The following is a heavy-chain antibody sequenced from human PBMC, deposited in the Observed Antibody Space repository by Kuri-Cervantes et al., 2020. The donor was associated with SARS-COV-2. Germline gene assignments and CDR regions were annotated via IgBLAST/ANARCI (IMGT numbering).Heavy chain of an antibody. CDR2: IYPSGST. Sequence: ETLSLTCTVSGGSISSYYWSWIRQPAGKGLEWIGRIYPSGSTNYNPSLKSRVTMSVDTSKNQLSLKLSSVTAADTAVYYCARYDYGDYVDAFDIWGQGTMVTVSS. D-gene: IGHD4-17*01. V-gene: IGHV4-4*07. J-gene: IGHJ3*02. CDR3: ARYDYGDYVDAFDI. CDR1: GGSISSYY.